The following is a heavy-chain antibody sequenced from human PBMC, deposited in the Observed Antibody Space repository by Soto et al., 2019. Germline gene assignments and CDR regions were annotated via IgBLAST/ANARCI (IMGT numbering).Heavy chain of an antibody. CDR2: INHTGST. CDR3: ARGRAKTYGDYLYYYYGMDV. Sequence: PSDTLSLTPRLEGRDLSAYYWNRRRQAPGDGLEWIGEINHTGSTTYTPSLKSRVPISVDTSRNQFSLKLSSVTAADTAVYYCARGRAKTYGDYLYYYYGMDVWGQGTTVTVS. J-gene: IGHJ6*02. CDR1: GRDLSAYY. V-gene: IGHV4-34*01. D-gene: IGHD4-17*01.